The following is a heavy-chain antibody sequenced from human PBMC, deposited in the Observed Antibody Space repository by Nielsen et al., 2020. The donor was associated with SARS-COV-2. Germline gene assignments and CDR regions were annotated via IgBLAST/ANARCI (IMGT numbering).Heavy chain of an antibody. Sequence: WIRQPPGKGLEWVAVIWYDGSNKYYADSVKGRFTISRDNSENTLYLQMNSLRAEDTAVYYCARVRGTHCSGGSCYFKYFDYWGQGTLVTVSS. CDR3: ARVRGTHCSGGSCYFKYFDY. D-gene: IGHD2-15*01. V-gene: IGHV3-30*04. J-gene: IGHJ4*02. CDR2: IWYDGSNK.